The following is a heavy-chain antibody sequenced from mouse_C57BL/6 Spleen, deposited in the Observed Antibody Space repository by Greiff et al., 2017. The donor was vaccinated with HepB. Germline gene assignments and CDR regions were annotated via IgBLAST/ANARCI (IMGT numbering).Heavy chain of an antibody. CDR1: GFNIKDYY. V-gene: IGHV14-2*01. D-gene: IGHD1-1*01. CDR3: ARGYYGSSPWFAY. CDR2: IDPEDGET. J-gene: IGHJ3*01. Sequence: VTLKVSGAELVKPGASVKLSCTASGFNIKDYYMHWVKQRTEQGLEWIGRIDPEDGETKYAPKFQGKATITADTSSNTAYLQLSSLTSEDTAVYYCARGYYGSSPWFAYWGQGTLVTVSA.